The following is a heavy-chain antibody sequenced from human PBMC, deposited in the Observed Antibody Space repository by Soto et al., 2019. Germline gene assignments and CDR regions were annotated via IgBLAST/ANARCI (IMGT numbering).Heavy chain of an antibody. V-gene: IGHV3-48*03. CDR3: ARLGYLYYYGSGSHPRAFGY. CDR2: ISSSGSTI. D-gene: IGHD3-10*01. J-gene: IGHJ4*02. CDR1: GFTFSSYE. Sequence: GGSLRLSCAASGFTFSSYEMNWVRQAPGKGLEWVSYISSSGSTIYYADSVKGRFTISRDNAKNSLYLQMNSLRAEDTAVYYCARLGYLYYYGSGSHPRAFGYWGQGTLVTVSS.